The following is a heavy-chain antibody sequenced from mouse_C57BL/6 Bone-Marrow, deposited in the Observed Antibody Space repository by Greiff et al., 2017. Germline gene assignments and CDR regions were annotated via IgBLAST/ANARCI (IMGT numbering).Heavy chain of an antibody. V-gene: IGHV2-2*01. CDR2: IWSGGST. J-gene: IGHJ1*03. CDR1: GFSLTSYG. CDR3: ARNLGITTDWYFDV. D-gene: IGHD1-1*01. Sequence: VQVVESGPGLVQPSQSLSITCTVSGFSLTSYGVHWVRQSPGKGLEWLGVIWSGGSTDYNAAFISRLSISKDNSKSQVFFKMNSLQADDTAIYYCARNLGITTDWYFDVWGTGTTVTVSS.